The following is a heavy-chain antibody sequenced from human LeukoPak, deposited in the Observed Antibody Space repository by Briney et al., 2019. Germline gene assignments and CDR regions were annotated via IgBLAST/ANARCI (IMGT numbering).Heavy chain of an antibody. V-gene: IGHV1-18*01. CDR1: GYTFTSYG. Sequence: ASVKVSCKSSGYTFTSYGISWVRQAPGQGLEWMGWISAYNGNTNYAQKLQSRVTMTTDTSTSTAYMALRSLRSDDTAVYYCAVDIVVVPARYGMDVWGQGTTVTVSS. D-gene: IGHD2-2*01. J-gene: IGHJ6*02. CDR3: AVDIVVVPARYGMDV. CDR2: ISAYNGNT.